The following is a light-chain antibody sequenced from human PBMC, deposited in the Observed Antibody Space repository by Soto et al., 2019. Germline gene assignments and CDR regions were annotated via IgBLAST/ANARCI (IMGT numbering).Light chain of an antibody. CDR1: QSVSMH. CDR3: QHYNSYSEA. J-gene: IGKJ1*01. CDR2: DAS. Sequence: EIVLTQSPATLSLSPWERAALSCMASQSVSMHLAWYQQKPGQAPRLLIYDASNRATGIPARFSGSGSGTDFTLTISSLEPDDFATYYCQHYNSYSEAFGQGTKVDIK. V-gene: IGKV3-11*01.